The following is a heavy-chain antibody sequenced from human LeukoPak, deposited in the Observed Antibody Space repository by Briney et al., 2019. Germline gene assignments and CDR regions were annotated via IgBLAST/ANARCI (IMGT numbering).Heavy chain of an antibody. D-gene: IGHD6-13*01. V-gene: IGHV4-34*01. CDR2: INHSGST. J-gene: IGHJ4*02. CDR3: ARAPIAAAGTLGYFDY. CDR1: GGSFSGYY. Sequence: PSETLSLTCAVYGGSFSGYYWSWIRQPPGKGLEWIGEINHSGSTNYNPSLKSRVTISVDTSKNQFSLRLSSVTAADTAVYYCARAPIAAAGTLGYFDYWGQGTLVTVSS.